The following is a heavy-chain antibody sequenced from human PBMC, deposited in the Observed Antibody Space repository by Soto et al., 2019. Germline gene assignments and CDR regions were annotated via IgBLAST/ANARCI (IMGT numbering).Heavy chain of an antibody. CDR2: IWYDGSNK. J-gene: IGHJ4*02. CDR3: AREIGGPWFGELSPDY. V-gene: IGHV3-33*01. CDR1: GFTFSSYG. Sequence: GGSLRLSCAASGFTFSSYGMHWVRQAPGKGLEWVAVIWYDGSNKYYADSVKGRFTISRDNSKNTLYLQMNSLRAEDTAVYYCAREIGGPWFGELSPDYWGQGTLVTVSS. D-gene: IGHD3-10*01.